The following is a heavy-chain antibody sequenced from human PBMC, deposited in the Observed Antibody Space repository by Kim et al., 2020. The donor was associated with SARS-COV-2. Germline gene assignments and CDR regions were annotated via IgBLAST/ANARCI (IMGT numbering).Heavy chain of an antibody. CDR2: INYNGCT. J-gene: IGHJ1*01. CDR1: GGSVSSGSYY. Sequence: SETLSLTCTVSGGSVSSGSYYWIRNRPPPGQGLVWIGYINYNGCTNYYPSPKSRVTISAATSKNELSLTPISATDADASVYYWARGRAAAGNGHGCWGQG. D-gene: IGHD6-13*01. V-gene: IGHV4-61*01. CDR3: ARGRAAAGNGHGC.